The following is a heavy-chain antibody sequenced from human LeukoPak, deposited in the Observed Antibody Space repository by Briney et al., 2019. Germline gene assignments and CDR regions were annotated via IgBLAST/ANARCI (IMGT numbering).Heavy chain of an antibody. J-gene: IGHJ4*02. D-gene: IGHD3-22*01. V-gene: IGHV4-34*01. CDR2: INHSGIT. CDR3: ARGAYYYDSSGYSPRLVY. CDR1: GGSFSGYY. Sequence: PSETLSLTCAVFGGSFSGYYLSWIRQPPGKGLEWIGEINHSGITNYNPSLKSRVTISVDTSKNQFSLKLSSVTAAGTAVYYCARGAYYYDSSGYSPRLVYWGQGTLVTVSS.